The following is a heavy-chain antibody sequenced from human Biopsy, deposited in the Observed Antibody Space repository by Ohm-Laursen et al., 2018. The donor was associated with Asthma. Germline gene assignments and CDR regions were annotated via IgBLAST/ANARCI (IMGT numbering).Heavy chain of an antibody. CDR3: ARTFHFWSPYHAEHYQL. CDR1: GFTFGDYW. CDR2: IKHDGSEK. J-gene: IGHJ1*01. Sequence: GSLRFSCSASGFTFGDYWMSWVRQVPGKGLEWVANIKHDGSEKNHVDSLKGRFTISRDNAKNSLYLQMNSLRAEDTAVYYCARTFHFWSPYHAEHYQLWGQGTLVTVSP. D-gene: IGHD3-3*02. V-gene: IGHV3-7*01.